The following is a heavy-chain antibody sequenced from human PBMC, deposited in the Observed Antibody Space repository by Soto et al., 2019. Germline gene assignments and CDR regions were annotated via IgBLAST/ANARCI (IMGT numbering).Heavy chain of an antibody. CDR1: GGSISSYY. Sequence: SETLSLTCTVSGGSISSYYWSWIRQPPGKGLEWIGYIYYSGSTNYNPSLKSRVTISIDTAKNQFSLKLSSVTAADTAVYYCARDGGYDILTSYYNWFDPWGQGTLVTVSS. CDR3: ARDGGYDILTSYYNWFDP. CDR2: IYYSGST. V-gene: IGHV4-59*01. J-gene: IGHJ5*02. D-gene: IGHD3-9*01.